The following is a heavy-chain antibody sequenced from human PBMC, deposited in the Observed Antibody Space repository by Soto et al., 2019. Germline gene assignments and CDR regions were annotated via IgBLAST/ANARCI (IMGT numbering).Heavy chain of an antibody. Sequence: SETLSLTCTVSGGSISSYFWSWIRQPAGKGLEWIGRIYGSGSSNYNPSLKSRATMSVDTSKNQFSLKLSSVTAADTAVYYCAREEQLGPYYYYAMDVWGRGTTVTVSS. CDR1: GGSISSYF. D-gene: IGHD6-6*01. J-gene: IGHJ6*02. V-gene: IGHV4-4*07. CDR3: AREEQLGPYYYYAMDV. CDR2: IYGSGSS.